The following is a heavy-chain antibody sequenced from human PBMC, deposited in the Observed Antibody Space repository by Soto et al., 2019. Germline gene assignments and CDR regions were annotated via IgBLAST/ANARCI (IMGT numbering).Heavy chain of an antibody. CDR2: IYPGDHET. V-gene: IGHV5-51*01. CDR3: ARRPRSSPYFDY. J-gene: IGHJ4*02. Sequence: PGESLKISCQCSGYTFSNFWIGWVRQLPGKGLEWMGIIYPGDHETRYGPSFHGKFTLSVDKSINTAYLQLNSLEASDSAFYFCARRPRSSPYFDYWGQGALVTVSS. CDR1: GYTFSNFW. D-gene: IGHD6-13*01.